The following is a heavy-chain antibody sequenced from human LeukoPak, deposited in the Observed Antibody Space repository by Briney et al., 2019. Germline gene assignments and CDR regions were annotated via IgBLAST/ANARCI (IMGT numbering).Heavy chain of an antibody. V-gene: IGHV5-10-1*01. D-gene: IGHD2-21*01. CDR2: IDPSDSYT. J-gene: IGHJ6*02. CDR3: ARALISTPDYGVDV. CDR1: GYSFSNYW. Sequence: GESLKISCKGSGYSFSNYWISWVRQMPGKGLEWMGRIDPSDSYTNYSPSFQGHVTISADKSISTAYLQWSSLKASDTAMYYCARALISTPDYGVDVWGQGITVTVSS.